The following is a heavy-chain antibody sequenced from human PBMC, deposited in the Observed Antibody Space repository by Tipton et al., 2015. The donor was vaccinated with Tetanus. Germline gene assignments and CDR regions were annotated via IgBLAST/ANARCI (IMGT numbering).Heavy chain of an antibody. CDR2: VSGDGSIT. D-gene: IGHD2/OR15-2a*01. CDR1: GFTFSSYW. CDR3: AKTTSIDYFAA. J-gene: IGHJ4*01. Sequence: SLRLSCAASGFTFSSYWMHWVRQAPGKGLGWVSRVSGDGSITGYVDSVRDRFTISRDNAKNTLYLQMHSLRAEDTAVYYFAKTTSIDYFAAWGHVTPVTFSS. V-gene: IGHV3-74*01.